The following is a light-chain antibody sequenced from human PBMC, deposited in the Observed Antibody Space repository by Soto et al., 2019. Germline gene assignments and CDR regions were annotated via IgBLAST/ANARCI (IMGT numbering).Light chain of an antibody. Sequence: DVQMTQSPSTVSASVGDRVTITCRASQTIESWLAWYQQKPGKAPKVLIYKASTLESGVPSRFSGSRSGTEFTLTINNLQPDDFATYRCQQYNTYFRTCGQGTKVEIK. CDR3: QQYNTYFRT. CDR2: KAS. J-gene: IGKJ1*01. CDR1: QTIESW. V-gene: IGKV1-5*03.